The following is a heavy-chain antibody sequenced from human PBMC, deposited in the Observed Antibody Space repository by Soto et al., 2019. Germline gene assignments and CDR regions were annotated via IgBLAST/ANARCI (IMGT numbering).Heavy chain of an antibody. CDR2: IYHSGST. D-gene: IGHD3-10*01. V-gene: IGHV4-4*02. CDR3: ARAKVRGVIVFDY. CDR1: GGSISSSNW. Sequence: QVQLQESGPGLVKPSGTLSLTCAVSGGSISSSNWWSWVRQPPGKGLEWIGEIYHSGSTNYNPSLRSLVTISVDKSKNRFSLKLSAVTAADTAVYYCARAKVRGVIVFDYWGQGTLVTVSS. J-gene: IGHJ4*02.